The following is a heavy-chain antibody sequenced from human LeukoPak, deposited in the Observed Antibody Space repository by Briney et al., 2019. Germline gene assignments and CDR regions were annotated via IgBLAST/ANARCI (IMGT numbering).Heavy chain of an antibody. CDR3: ARGRPPIAVAGYYYYYYMDV. CDR1: GGSISSYY. CDR2: IYTSGST. V-gene: IGHV4-4*07. J-gene: IGHJ6*03. Sequence: PSETLSLTCTVSGGSISSYYWSWIRQPAGKGLEWIGRIYTSGSTNYNPSLKSRVTISVDTSKNQFSLKLSSVTAADTAVYYCARGRPPIAVAGYYYYYYMDVWGKGTTVTVSS. D-gene: IGHD6-19*01.